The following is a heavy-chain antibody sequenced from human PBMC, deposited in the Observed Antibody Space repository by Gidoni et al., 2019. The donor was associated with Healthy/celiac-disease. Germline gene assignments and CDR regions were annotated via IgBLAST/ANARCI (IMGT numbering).Heavy chain of an antibody. Sequence: EVQLFASGGALVNTGGSLKLSFAASGFTCSSFSMHWVRQAPGKGMEWVSSISSSRSYIYYADSVKGRFTISRDNAKNSLYLQMNSLRAEDTAGYYCASWRAVAGTDYWGQGTLVTGSS. CDR1: GFTCSSFS. D-gene: IGHD6-19*01. CDR3: ASWRAVAGTDY. CDR2: ISSSRSYI. J-gene: IGHJ4*02. V-gene: IGHV3-21*01.